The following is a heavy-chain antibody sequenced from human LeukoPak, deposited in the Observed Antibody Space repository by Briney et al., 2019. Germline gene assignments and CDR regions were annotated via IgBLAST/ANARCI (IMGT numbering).Heavy chain of an antibody. CDR1: GFTFSSYS. D-gene: IGHD1-26*01. Sequence: PGGSLRLSCAASGFTFSSYSMNWVRQAPGKGLEWVSSISSSSSYIYYADSVKGRFTISRDNAKNSLYLQMNSLRAEDTAVYYCARNPYSSSYKWELLSDWYFDLWGRGTLVTVSS. J-gene: IGHJ2*01. V-gene: IGHV3-21*01. CDR2: ISSSSSYI. CDR3: ARNPYSSSYKWELLSDWYFDL.